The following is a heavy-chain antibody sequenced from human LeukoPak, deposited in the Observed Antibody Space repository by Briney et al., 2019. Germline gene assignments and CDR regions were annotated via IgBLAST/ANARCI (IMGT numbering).Heavy chain of an antibody. V-gene: IGHV4-59*08. J-gene: IGHJ5*02. Sequence: SETLSLTCSVSGVSIFSYYWSWIRQPPGKGLDWIGYIYYSGSTNYNPSLKSRVTISVDTSKNQFSLKLSSVTAADTAVYYCARRGYSAGGWFDPWGQGTLVTVSS. CDR2: IYYSGST. D-gene: IGHD3-22*01. CDR3: ARRGYSAGGWFDP. CDR1: GVSIFSYY.